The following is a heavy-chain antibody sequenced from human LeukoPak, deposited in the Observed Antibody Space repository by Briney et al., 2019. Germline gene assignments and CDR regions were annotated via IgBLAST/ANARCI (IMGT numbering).Heavy chain of an antibody. Sequence: GGSLRLSCAASGFPFSSYGMHWVRQAPGKGLAWVAFIRYDGSNKYYADSVKGRFTISRDNSKNTLYLQMNSLRAEDTAVYYCAKDGGRLSKYYYYYMDVWGKGTTVTISS. D-gene: IGHD4-23*01. V-gene: IGHV3-30*02. J-gene: IGHJ6*03. CDR1: GFPFSSYG. CDR2: IRYDGSNK. CDR3: AKDGGRLSKYYYYYMDV.